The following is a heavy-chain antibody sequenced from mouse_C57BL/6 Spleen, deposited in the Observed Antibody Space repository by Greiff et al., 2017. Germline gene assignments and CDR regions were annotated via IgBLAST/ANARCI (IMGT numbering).Heavy chain of an antibody. CDR1: GYTFTSYW. V-gene: IGHV1-64*01. D-gene: IGHD1-1*01. CDR3: ASPDYCGSFAY. Sequence: QVQLQQPGAELVKPGASVKLSCKASGYTFTSYWMHWVKQRPGQGLEWIGMIHPNSGSTNYNEKFKSKATLTVDNSSSTAYMQLSSLTSEDSAVYYCASPDYCGSFAYWGQGTLVTVSA. CDR2: IHPNSGST. J-gene: IGHJ3*01.